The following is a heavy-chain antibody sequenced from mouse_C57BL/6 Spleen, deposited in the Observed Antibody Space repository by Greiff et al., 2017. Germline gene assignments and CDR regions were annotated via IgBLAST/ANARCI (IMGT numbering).Heavy chain of an antibody. V-gene: IGHV1-81*01. CDR3: ARGGAFITTVVAPYFDY. Sequence: VQVVESGAELARPGASVKLSCKASGYTFTSYGISWVKQRTGQGLEWIGEIYPRSGNTYYNEKFKGKATLTADKSSSTAYMELRSLTSEDSAVYFCARGGAFITTVVAPYFDYWGQGTTLTVSS. D-gene: IGHD1-1*01. CDR1: GYTFTSYG. CDR2: IYPRSGNT. J-gene: IGHJ2*01.